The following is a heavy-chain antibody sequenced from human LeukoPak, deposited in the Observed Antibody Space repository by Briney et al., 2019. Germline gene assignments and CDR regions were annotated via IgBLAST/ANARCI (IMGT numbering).Heavy chain of an antibody. V-gene: IGHV6-1*01. J-gene: IGHJ4*02. CDR2: TYYRSKLYN. Sequence: SQTLSLTCAISGDSVSSNSATGTWIRQSPSRGLEWLGRTYYRSKLYNDYATSVKSRITINPDTSKNQFSLQLNSVTPEDTAVYYCARGSSSNSWYFDYWGQGTLVTVSS. CDR3: ARGSSSNSWYFDY. CDR1: GDSVSSNSAT. D-gene: IGHD6-13*01.